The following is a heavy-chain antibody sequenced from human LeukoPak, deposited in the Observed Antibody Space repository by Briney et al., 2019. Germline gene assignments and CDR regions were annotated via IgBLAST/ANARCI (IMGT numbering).Heavy chain of an antibody. CDR3: ARRGGYGDSYWYFDL. J-gene: IGHJ2*01. CDR2: INPSGGST. D-gene: IGHD4-17*01. CDR1: GYTFTSYY. V-gene: IGHV1-46*01. Sequence: ASVKVSCKASGYTFTSYYMHWVRQAPGQGLVWMGIINPSGGSTSYAQKFQGRVTMTRDMSTSTVYMELSSLRSEDTAVYYCARRGGYGDSYWYFDLWGRGTLVTVSS.